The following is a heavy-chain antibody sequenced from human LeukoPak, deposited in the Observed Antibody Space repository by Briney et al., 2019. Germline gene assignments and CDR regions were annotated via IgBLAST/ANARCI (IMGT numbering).Heavy chain of an antibody. V-gene: IGHV4-39*07. D-gene: IGHD1-26*01. CDR2: IYYSGNT. CDR1: GGSISSSSYY. Sequence: SETLSLTCTVSGGSISSSSYYWGWIRQPPGKGLEWIGSIYYSGNTYYNASLKSQVSISIDTSKNQFSLKLSSVTAADTAVYYCARERELPDYWGQGTLVTVSS. J-gene: IGHJ4*02. CDR3: ARERELPDY.